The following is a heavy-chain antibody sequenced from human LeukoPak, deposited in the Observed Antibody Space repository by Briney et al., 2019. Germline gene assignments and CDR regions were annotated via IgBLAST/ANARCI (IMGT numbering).Heavy chain of an antibody. CDR3: ASEGEYAPGAY. CDR2: ISAYNGNT. V-gene: IGHV1-18*01. J-gene: IGHJ4*01. Sequence: ASVKVSFKAAGYSFTNYGISWVRQPPGQGLGGMGWISAYNGNTNYAQKFQGTVTMTTATSISTAYMELSRLRSDETAVYSCASEGEYAPGAYWGHGTLVTASS. CDR1: GYSFTNYG. D-gene: IGHD4-17*01.